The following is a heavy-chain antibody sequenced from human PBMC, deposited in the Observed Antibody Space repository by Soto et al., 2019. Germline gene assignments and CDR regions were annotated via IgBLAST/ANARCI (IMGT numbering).Heavy chain of an antibody. J-gene: IGHJ4*02. D-gene: IGHD5-18*01. CDR2: IYPSGST. CDR3: ARSKYTAFDY. Sequence: PSETLSLTCAVPGGSISSGGYSWSWIRQPPGKGLEWIGYIYPSGSTYYNPSLKSRVTISVDRSKNQFSPKLSSVTAADTAVYYCARSKYTAFDYWGQGTLVTVSS. V-gene: IGHV4-30-2*01. CDR1: GGSISSGGYS.